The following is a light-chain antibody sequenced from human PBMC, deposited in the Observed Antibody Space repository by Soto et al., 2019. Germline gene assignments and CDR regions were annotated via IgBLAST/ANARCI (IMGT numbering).Light chain of an antibody. CDR1: QSISSW. V-gene: IGKV1-5*01. Sequence: DIQMTQSPSTLSASVGDRVTITCRASQSISSWLAWYQQKPGKAPKLLIYDASSLESGVPSRFSGSESGTEFNLTISSLQPDDFANYYCQQYNSYSRTFGQGTKVEIK. CDR3: QQYNSYSRT. J-gene: IGKJ1*01. CDR2: DAS.